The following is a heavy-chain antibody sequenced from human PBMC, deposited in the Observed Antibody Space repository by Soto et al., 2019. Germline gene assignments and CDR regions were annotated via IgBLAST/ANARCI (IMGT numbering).Heavy chain of an antibody. V-gene: IGHV3-21*01. Sequence: LRLSCAASGFTFRRFTMNWVRQAPGKGLEWVSTISSNSAYIYYTDALRGRFTISRDNAKNSLHLQMNSLRAEDTAVYYCTRDASRDSSARGWFDPWGPGTLVTVSS. J-gene: IGHJ5*02. D-gene: IGHD6-13*01. CDR2: ISSNSAYI. CDR3: TRDASRDSSARGWFDP. CDR1: GFTFRRFT.